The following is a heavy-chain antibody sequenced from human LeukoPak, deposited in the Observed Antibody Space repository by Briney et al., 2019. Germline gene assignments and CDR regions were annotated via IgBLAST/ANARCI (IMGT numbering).Heavy chain of an antibody. Sequence: ASVKVSCKASGYTFTNYDFNWVRQDTGQGLEWMGWMNPSGGSTSYAQKFQGRVTMTRDMSTSTVYMELSSLRSEDTAVYYCARGGSDSGYDYYFDYWGQGTLVTVSS. D-gene: IGHD5-12*01. CDR2: MNPSGGST. CDR3: ARGGSDSGYDYYFDY. V-gene: IGHV1-8*02. CDR1: GYTFTNYD. J-gene: IGHJ4*02.